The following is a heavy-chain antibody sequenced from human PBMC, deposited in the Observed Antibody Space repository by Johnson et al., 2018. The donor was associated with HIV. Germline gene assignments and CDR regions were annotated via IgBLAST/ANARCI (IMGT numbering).Heavy chain of an antibody. Sequence: VQLVESGGGVVQPGRSLRVSCAASGFTFSSYAMHWVRQAPGKGLEWVAVISYDGSNKYYADSVKGRFTISRDNSKNTLYLQMNSLRAEDTAVYYCARDPGIVVVTAMTGDAFDIWGQGTVVTVSS. J-gene: IGHJ3*02. D-gene: IGHD2-21*02. CDR1: GFTFSSYA. CDR3: ARDPGIVVVTAMTGDAFDI. CDR2: ISYDGSNK. V-gene: IGHV3-30-3*01.